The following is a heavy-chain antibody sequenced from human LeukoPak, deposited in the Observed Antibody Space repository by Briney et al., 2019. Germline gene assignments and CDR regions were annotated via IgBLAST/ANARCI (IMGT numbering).Heavy chain of an antibody. CDR3: ARVGYPPYYYYMDV. CDR2: INSDGSST. Sequence: GGSLRLSCAASGFTFSSYWMHWVRQAPGKGLVWVSRINSDGSSTNYADSVKGRFTISRDNAKNSLYLQMNSLRAEDTALYHCARVGYPPYYYYMDVWGKGTTVTISS. D-gene: IGHD5-12*01. CDR1: GFTFSSYW. V-gene: IGHV3-74*01. J-gene: IGHJ6*03.